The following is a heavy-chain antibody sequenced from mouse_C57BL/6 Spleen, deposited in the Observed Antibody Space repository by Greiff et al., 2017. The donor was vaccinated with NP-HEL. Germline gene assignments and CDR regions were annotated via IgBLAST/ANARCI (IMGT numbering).Heavy chain of an antibody. CDR1: GFTFSDYG. CDR2: ISSGSSTI. V-gene: IGHV5-17*01. J-gene: IGHJ3*01. Sequence: DVMLVESGGGLVKPGGSLKLSCAASGFTFSDYGMHWVRQAPEKGLEWVAYISSGSSTIYYADTVKGRFTISRDNAKNTLFLQMTSLRSEDTAMYYCARPSGSSYPFAYWGQGTLVTVSA. CDR3: ARPSGSSYPFAY. D-gene: IGHD1-1*01.